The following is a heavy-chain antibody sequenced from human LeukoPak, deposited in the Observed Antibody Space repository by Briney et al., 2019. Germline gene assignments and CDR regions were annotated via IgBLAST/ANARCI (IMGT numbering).Heavy chain of an antibody. Sequence: SETLSLTCAVYGGSFSGYHWSWIRQPPGKGLEWIGEINHSGSTNYNPSLKSRVTMSVDTSKNQFSLKLSSMTAADTAVYYCARQVGYSYGPSYYYYMDVWGKGTTVTVSS. V-gene: IGHV4-34*01. CDR3: ARQVGYSYGPSYYYYMDV. D-gene: IGHD5-18*01. J-gene: IGHJ6*03. CDR2: INHSGST. CDR1: GGSFSGYH.